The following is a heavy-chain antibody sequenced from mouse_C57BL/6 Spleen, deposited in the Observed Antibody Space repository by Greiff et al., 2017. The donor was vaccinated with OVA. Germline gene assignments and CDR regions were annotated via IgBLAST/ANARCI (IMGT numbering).Heavy chain of an antibody. CDR2: IYPRSGNT. Sequence: QVQLKQSGAELARPGASVKLSCKASGYTFTSYGISWVKQRTGQGLEWIGEIYPRSGNTYYNEKFKGKATLTADKSSSTAYMELRSLTSEDSAVYFCARRGYGYDVGAMDYWGQGTSVTVSS. D-gene: IGHD2-2*01. CDR3: ARRGYGYDVGAMDY. CDR1: GYTFTSYG. V-gene: IGHV1-81*01. J-gene: IGHJ4*01.